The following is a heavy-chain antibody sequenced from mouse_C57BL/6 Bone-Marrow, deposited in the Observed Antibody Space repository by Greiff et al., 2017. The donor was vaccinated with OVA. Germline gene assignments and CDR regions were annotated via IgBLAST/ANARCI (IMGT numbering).Heavy chain of an antibody. CDR1: GYTFTSYW. D-gene: IGHD1-1*01. V-gene: IGHV1-5*01. CDR3: TDYYGSSYVYFDV. J-gene: IGHJ1*03. CDR2: IYPGNSDT. Sequence: VQLQQSGPVLARPGASVKMSCKTSGYTFTSYWMHWVKQRPGQGLEWIGAIYPGNSDTSYNQKFKGKAKLTAVTSASTAYMELSSLTNEDSAVYYCTDYYGSSYVYFDVWGTGTTVTVSS.